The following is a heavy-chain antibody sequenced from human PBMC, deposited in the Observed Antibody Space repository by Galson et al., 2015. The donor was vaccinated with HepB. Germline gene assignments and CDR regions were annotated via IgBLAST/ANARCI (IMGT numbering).Heavy chain of an antibody. D-gene: IGHD3-22*01. J-gene: IGHJ6*02. CDR2: IKSITDGGTA. Sequence: SLRLSCAASAFTVTNAWMSWVRQAPGKGLEWVGRIKSITDGGTADYDAPVRGRFTISRDDSKNTVYLHMNSLKTEDTAVYYCTTTTTPSYYSSYYYDAMDVWGQETTVTVSS. CDR1: AFTVTNAW. CDR3: TTTTTPSYYSSYYYDAMDV. V-gene: IGHV3-15*01.